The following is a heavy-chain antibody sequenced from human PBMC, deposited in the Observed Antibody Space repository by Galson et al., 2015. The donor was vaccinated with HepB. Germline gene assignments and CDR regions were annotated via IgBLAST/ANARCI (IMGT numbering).Heavy chain of an antibody. CDR2: SSFDGSRN. J-gene: IGHJ4*02. V-gene: IGHV3-30*18. Sequence: SLRLSCAVSGFTFSGYGMHWVRQAPGKGLEWVAISSFDGSRNYYADSVKGRFTISRDNSRNTLYLQMDSLKTEDTAVYYCAKLVDPAETIHLDYWGQGTLVTVSS. CDR3: AKLVDPAETIHLDY. CDR1: GFTFSGYG. D-gene: IGHD2-2*01.